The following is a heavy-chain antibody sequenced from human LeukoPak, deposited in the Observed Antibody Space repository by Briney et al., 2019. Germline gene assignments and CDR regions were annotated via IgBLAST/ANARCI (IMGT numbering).Heavy chain of an antibody. V-gene: IGHV3-48*04. J-gene: IGHJ4*02. Sequence: PGGSLRLSCAASGFTFSSYSMNWVRQAPGKGLEWVSYISSSSSTIYYADSVKGRFTISRDNAKNSLYLQMNSLRAEDTAVYYCARDAGNAIAAAGTLGYWGQGTLVTVSS. CDR3: ARDAGNAIAAAGTLGY. D-gene: IGHD6-13*01. CDR2: ISSSSSTI. CDR1: GFTFSSYS.